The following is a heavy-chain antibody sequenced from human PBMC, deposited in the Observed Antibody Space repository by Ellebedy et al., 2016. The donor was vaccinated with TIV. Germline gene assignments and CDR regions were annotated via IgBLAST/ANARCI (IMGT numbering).Heavy chain of an antibody. Sequence: MPGGSLRLSCTVSGGSISSYYWHWIRQPPGKGLEWFGYIFYSGSTNYNPSLKSRVTMSVDTSKNQFSLKLSSVTAADTAVYYCARAGRDGYNRWENYYYYAMDVWGQGTTVTVSS. J-gene: IGHJ6*02. D-gene: IGHD5-24*01. CDR1: GGSISSYY. CDR3: ARAGRDGYNRWENYYYYAMDV. V-gene: IGHV4-59*01. CDR2: IFYSGST.